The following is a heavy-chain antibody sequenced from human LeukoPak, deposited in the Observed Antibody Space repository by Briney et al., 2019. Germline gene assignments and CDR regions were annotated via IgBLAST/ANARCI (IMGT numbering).Heavy chain of an antibody. D-gene: IGHD3-10*01. CDR1: GYSFTSYW. Sequence: GESLKISCKGSGYSFTSYWISWVRQMPGKGLEWMGRIGPSDSYTNYSPSFQGHVTISADKSISTAYLQWSSLKASDTAMYYCARHQRSYYYGSGSLDRGMDVWGKGTTVTVSS. CDR2: IGPSDSYT. J-gene: IGHJ6*04. V-gene: IGHV5-10-1*01. CDR3: ARHQRSYYYGSGSLDRGMDV.